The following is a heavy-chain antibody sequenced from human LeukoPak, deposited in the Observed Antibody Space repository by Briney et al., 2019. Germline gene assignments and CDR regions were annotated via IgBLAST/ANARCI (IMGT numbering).Heavy chain of an antibody. CDR1: GFPFSDYG. J-gene: IGHJ4*02. CDR2: ISHDGNNK. Sequence: GGSLRLSCAASGFPFSDYGMYWVRQAPGKGLEWLAVISHDGNNKYYADSVKGRFTISRDNSKNTLYLQMNSLRAEDTAVYYCAKDREWFGELLKVTFDYWGQGTLVTVSS. D-gene: IGHD3-10*01. CDR3: AKDREWFGELLKVTFDY. V-gene: IGHV3-30*18.